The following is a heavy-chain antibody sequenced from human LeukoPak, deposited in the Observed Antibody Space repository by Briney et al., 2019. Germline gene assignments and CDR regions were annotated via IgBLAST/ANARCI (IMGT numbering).Heavy chain of an antibody. CDR2: ISSSSSYI. V-gene: IGHV3-21*01. D-gene: IGHD3-22*01. CDR1: GFTFSSYS. CDR3: ARPGRDYYDSSGYYYFYFDY. Sequence: GGSLRLSCAASGFTFSSYSMNWVRQAPGKGLEWVSSISSSSSYIYYADSVKGRFTISRDNSKNTLYLQMNSLRAEDTAVYYCARPGRDYYDSSGYYYFYFDYWGQGTLVTVSS. J-gene: IGHJ4*02.